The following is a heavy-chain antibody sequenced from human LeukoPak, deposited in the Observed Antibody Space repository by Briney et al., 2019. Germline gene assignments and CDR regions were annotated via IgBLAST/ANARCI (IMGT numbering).Heavy chain of an antibody. CDR3: ARPSSGYLDDY. Sequence: SETLSLTCTVSGGSLSSSSYYWGWIRQPPGKGLEWIGSIYYSGSTYYNPSLKSRVTISVDTSKNQFSLKLSSVTAADTAVYYCARPSSGYLDDYWGQGTLVTVSS. J-gene: IGHJ4*02. D-gene: IGHD3-22*01. V-gene: IGHV4-39*01. CDR2: IYYSGST. CDR1: GGSLSSSSYY.